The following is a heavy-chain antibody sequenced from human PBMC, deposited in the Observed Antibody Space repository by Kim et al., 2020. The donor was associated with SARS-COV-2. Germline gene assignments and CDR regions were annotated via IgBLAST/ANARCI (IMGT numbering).Heavy chain of an antibody. CDR1: GFTFSSSG. CDR3: SRAPYAGDACHS. V-gene: IGHV3-30*03. D-gene: IGHD4-17*01. Sequence: GGSLRLSCAASGFTFSSSGMHWVRQAPGKGLEWVAAISFDGSKNSTADSVTGQFTITSDNSENRMYLQMNSLSVDDTVVFYSSRAPYAGDACHSWGQGA. CDR2: ISFDGSKN. J-gene: IGHJ3*01.